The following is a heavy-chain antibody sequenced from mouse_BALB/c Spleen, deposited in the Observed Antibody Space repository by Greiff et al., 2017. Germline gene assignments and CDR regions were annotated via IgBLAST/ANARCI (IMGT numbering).Heavy chain of an antibody. CDR2: INSNGGST. D-gene: IGHD4-1*01. Sequence: EVQLQESGGGLVQPGGSLKLSCAASGFTFSSYGMSWVRQTPDKRLELVATINSNGGSTYYPDSVKGRFTISRDNAKNTLYLQMSSLKSEDTAMYYCARVDWDRDYFDYWGQGTTLTVSS. J-gene: IGHJ2*01. V-gene: IGHV5-6-3*01. CDR3: ARVDWDRDYFDY. CDR1: GFTFSSYG.